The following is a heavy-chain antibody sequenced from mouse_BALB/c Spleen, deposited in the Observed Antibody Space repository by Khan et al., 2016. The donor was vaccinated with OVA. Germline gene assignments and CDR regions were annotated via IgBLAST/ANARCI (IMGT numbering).Heavy chain of an antibody. CDR2: INPSSGYT. V-gene: IGHV1-4*01. CDR1: GYTFTSYT. CDR3: ARTQER. Sequence: QVQLKQSGAELARPGASVKMSCKASGYTFTSYTMHWVQQRPGQGLEWIGYINPSSGYTKYNQKFKDKATLTADKSSSTAYMQLSSLTSEDSAVYYCARTQERWGQGTTLTVSS. D-gene: IGHD3-2*02. J-gene: IGHJ2*01.